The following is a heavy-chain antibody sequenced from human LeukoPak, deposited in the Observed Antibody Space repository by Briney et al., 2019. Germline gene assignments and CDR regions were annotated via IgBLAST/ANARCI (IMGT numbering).Heavy chain of an antibody. V-gene: IGHV4-34*01. CDR1: GGSFSGYY. CDR3: ASLLNRHSSSWYYFDY. CDR2: INHSGST. Sequence: SETLSLTCAVYGGSFSGYYWSWIRQPPGKGLEWIGEINHSGSTNYNPSLKSRVTISVDTSKNQFSLKLSSVTAADTAVYYCASLLNRHSSSWYYFDYWGQGTLVTVSS. D-gene: IGHD6-13*01. J-gene: IGHJ4*02.